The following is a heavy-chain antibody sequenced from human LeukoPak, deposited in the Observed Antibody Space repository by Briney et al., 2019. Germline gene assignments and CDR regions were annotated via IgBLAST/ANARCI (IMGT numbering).Heavy chain of an antibody. CDR2: ISGSGGSI. CDR3: AKRGSSWLARHFDY. Sequence: GGSLRLSCTASGFTFSSYWMTWVRQAPGKGLEWVSAISGSGGSIYYADSVKGRFTISRDNSKNTLYLQMNSLRAEDTAVYYCAKRGSSWLARHFDYWGQGTLVTVSS. D-gene: IGHD6-13*01. CDR1: GFTFSSYW. J-gene: IGHJ4*02. V-gene: IGHV3-23*01.